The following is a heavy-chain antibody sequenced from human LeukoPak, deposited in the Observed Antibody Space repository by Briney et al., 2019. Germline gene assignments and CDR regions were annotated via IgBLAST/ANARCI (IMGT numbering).Heavy chain of an antibody. J-gene: IGHJ3*02. CDR1: GYTFTSYY. D-gene: IGHD2-15*01. CDR3: ARALTCSGGSCYPFVDAFDI. V-gene: IGHV1-46*01. Sequence: ASVKVSCKASGYTFTSYYMHWVRQAPGQGLEWMGIINPSGGSASYAQKFQGRVTMTRDMSTSTVYMELSSLRSEDTAVYYCARALTCSGGSCYPFVDAFDIWGQGTMVTVSS. CDR2: INPSGGSA.